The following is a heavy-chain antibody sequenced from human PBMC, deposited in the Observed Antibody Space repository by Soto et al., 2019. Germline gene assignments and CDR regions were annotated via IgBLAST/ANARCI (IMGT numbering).Heavy chain of an antibody. D-gene: IGHD3-9*01. CDR3: AKDHYDILTGDGGYGMDV. CDR2: ISYDGSNK. Sequence: ESGGGVVQPGRSLRLSCAASGFTFSSYGMHWVRQAPGKGLEWVAVISYDGSNKYYADSVKGRFTISRDNSKNTLYLQMNSLRAEDTAVYYCAKDHYDILTGDGGYGMDVWGQGTTVTVSS. CDR1: GFTFSSYG. V-gene: IGHV3-30*18. J-gene: IGHJ6*02.